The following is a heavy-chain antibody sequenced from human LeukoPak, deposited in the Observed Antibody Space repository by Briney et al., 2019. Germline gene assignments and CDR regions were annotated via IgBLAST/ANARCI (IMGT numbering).Heavy chain of an antibody. J-gene: IGHJ6*03. CDR2: ISSSSSYI. CDR3: AEALVYSNYFYYMDV. Sequence: GGSLRLSCAASGFTFSSYSMNWVRQAPGKGLEWVSSISSSSSYIYYADSVKGRFTISRDNAKNSLYLQTNSLRAEDTAVYYCAEALVYSNYFYYMDVWGKGTTVTVSS. CDR1: GFTFSSYS. D-gene: IGHD4-11*01. V-gene: IGHV3-21*01.